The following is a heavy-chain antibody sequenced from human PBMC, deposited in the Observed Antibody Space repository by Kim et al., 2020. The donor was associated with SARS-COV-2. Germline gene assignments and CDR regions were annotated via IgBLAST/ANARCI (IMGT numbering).Heavy chain of an antibody. V-gene: IGHV3-43D*03. CDR1: GFTFDDYA. D-gene: IGHD6-19*01. J-gene: IGHJ4*02. CDR3: AKDGGSGWYLVVDVYFDY. CDR2: ISWDGGST. Sequence: GGSLRLSCAASGFTFDDYAMHWVRQAPGKGLEWVSLISWDGGSTYYADSVKGRFTISRDNSKNSLYLQMNSLRAEDTALYYCAKDGGSGWYLVVDVYFDYWGQGTLVTVSS.